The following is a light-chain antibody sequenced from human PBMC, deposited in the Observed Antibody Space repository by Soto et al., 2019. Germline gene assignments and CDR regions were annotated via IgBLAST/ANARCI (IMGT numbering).Light chain of an antibody. CDR3: QQYYSFPRT. Sequence: IQLTQTPSSLSASVGDRVTITCRASQDISSYLGWYQQKPGKAPKLLIYAASTLQSGVPSRFSGSGSGTGFTLTISCLQSEDFATYYCQQYYSFPRTFGQGTKVDI. V-gene: IGKV1-9*01. J-gene: IGKJ1*01. CDR1: QDISSY. CDR2: AAS.